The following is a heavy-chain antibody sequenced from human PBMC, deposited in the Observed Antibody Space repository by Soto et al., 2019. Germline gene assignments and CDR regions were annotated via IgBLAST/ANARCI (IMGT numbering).Heavy chain of an antibody. V-gene: IGHV1-3*01. CDR1: GYTFTSYA. J-gene: IGHJ4*02. CDR3: ARSIVAVTALDY. CDR2: INAGNGNT. D-gene: IGHD2-21*02. Sequence: ASGKVSCKASGYTFTSYAMHWVRQAPGQRLEWMGWINAGNGNTKYSQKFQGRVTITRDTSASTAYMELSSLRSEDTAVYYCARSIVAVTALDYWGQGTLVTVSS.